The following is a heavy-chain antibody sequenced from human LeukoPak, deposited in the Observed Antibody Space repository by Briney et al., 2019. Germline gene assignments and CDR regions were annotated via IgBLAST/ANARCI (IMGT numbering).Heavy chain of an antibody. CDR1: GYSFNTFW. CDR3: ARLIYYGSGRTYFFDS. CDR2: IYPSDSET. Sequence: GESLKISCKGSGYSFNTFWLGWVRQTPETGLEWMGNIYPSDSETKYKPSFQGQVTISVGKSINTAYLRLSSLKASDTAMYYCARLIYYGSGRTYFFDSWGQGTLVTVSS. J-gene: IGHJ4*02. D-gene: IGHD3-10*01. V-gene: IGHV5-51*01.